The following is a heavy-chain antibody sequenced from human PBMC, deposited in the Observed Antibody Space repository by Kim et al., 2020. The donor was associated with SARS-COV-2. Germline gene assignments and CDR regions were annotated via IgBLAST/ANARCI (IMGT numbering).Heavy chain of an antibody. CDR3: ARVPYYDILTGYPNFDY. CDR2: IYHSGST. D-gene: IGHD3-9*01. V-gene: IGHV4-4*02. CDR1: GGSISSSNW. Sequence: SETLSLTCAVSGGSISSSNWWSWVRQPPGKGLEWIGEIYHSGSTNYNPSLKSRVTISVDKSKNQFSLKLSSVTAADTAVYYCARVPYYDILTGYPNFDYWGQGTLVTVSS. J-gene: IGHJ4*02.